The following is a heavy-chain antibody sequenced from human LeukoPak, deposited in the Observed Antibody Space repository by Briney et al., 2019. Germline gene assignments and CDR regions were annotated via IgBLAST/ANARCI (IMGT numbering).Heavy chain of an antibody. CDR2: ISGSGRST. V-gene: IGHV3-23*01. CDR1: GFTFSHSA. D-gene: IGHD5-18*01. Sequence: PGGSLRLSCAASGFTFSHSAMSWVRQAPGKGLEWISTISGSGRSTYYADSVKGRFTISRDNSKNTLYLQMNSLRAEDTALYYCATNVDTSDDYWGQGTLVTVSS. J-gene: IGHJ4*02. CDR3: ATNVDTSDDY.